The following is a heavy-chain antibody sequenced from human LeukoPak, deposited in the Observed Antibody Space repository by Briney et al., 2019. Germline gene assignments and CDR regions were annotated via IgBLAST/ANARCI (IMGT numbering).Heavy chain of an antibody. CDR1: GNTFTSYY. CDR2: INPSGGST. CDR3: AREGRYCSGGSCYPVAAFDI. D-gene: IGHD2-15*01. V-gene: IGHV1-46*01. J-gene: IGHJ3*02. Sequence: GASVKVSCKASGNTFTSYYMHWVRQAPGQGLEWMGIINPSGGSTSYAQKFQGRVTMTRDTSTSTVYMELSSLRSEDTAVYYCAREGRYCSGGSCYPVAAFDIWGQGTMVTVSS.